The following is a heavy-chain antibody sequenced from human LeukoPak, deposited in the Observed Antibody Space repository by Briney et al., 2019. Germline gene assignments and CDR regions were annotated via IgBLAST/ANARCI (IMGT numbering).Heavy chain of an antibody. V-gene: IGHV3-21*01. D-gene: IGHD2-15*01. CDR3: ARGYCSGGSCLTFDY. CDR1: GFTFSSYS. J-gene: IGHJ4*02. CDR2: ISSSSSYI. Sequence: PGGSLRLSCAASGFTFSSYSMNWVHQAPGKGLEWVSSISSSSSYIYYADSVKGRFTISRDNAKNSLYLQMNSLRAEDTAVYYCARGYCSGGSCLTFDYWGQGTLVTVSS.